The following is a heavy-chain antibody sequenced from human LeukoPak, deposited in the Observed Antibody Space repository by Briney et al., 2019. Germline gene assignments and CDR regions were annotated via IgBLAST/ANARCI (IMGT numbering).Heavy chain of an antibody. J-gene: IGHJ4*02. Sequence: GGSLRLSCAASGFTFNSFAINWVRQAPGKGLEWVSSISGSDGSSHYADFVKGRFTISRDNSKNTLHLQMNSLRAEDTAVYYCAKSLGVGGYTRYKGFDQWGQGTLVTVSS. CDR1: GFTFNSFA. CDR2: ISGSDGSS. CDR3: AKSLGVGGYTRYKGFDQ. D-gene: IGHD3-16*02. V-gene: IGHV3-23*01.